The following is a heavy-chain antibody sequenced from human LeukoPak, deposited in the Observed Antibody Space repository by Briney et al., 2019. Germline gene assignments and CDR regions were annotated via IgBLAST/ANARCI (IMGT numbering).Heavy chain of an antibody. D-gene: IGHD6-19*01. Sequence: PGGSLRLSCAASGFTFDDYGMSWVRPAPGKGLEWVSGINWNGGSTGYADSVKGRFTISRDNAKNSLYLQMNSLRAEDTALYYCARSTAGIIAVAGSDYWGQGTLVTVSS. V-gene: IGHV3-20*04. CDR1: GFTFDDYG. CDR3: ARSTAGIIAVAGSDY. J-gene: IGHJ4*02. CDR2: INWNGGST.